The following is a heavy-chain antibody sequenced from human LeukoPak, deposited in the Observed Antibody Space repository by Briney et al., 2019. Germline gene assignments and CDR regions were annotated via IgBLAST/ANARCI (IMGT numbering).Heavy chain of an antibody. CDR3: ARHFHYDYVWGSYGRYYFDY. D-gene: IGHD3-16*01. CDR1: GGSFSGYY. CDR2: INHSGST. V-gene: IGHV4-34*01. Sequence: SETLSLTCAVYGGSFSGYYWSWIRQPPGKGLEWIGEINHSGSTNYNPSLKSRVTISVDTSKNQFSLKLSSVTAADTAVYYCARHFHYDYVWGSYGRYYFDYWGQGTLVTVSS. J-gene: IGHJ4*02.